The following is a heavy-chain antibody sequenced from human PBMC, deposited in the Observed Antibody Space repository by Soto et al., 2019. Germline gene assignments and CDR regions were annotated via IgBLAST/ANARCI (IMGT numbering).Heavy chain of an antibody. Sequence: AVGSLRLSCAASGFTFSSYSMNWVRQAPGKGLEWVSSISSSSSYIYYADSVKGRFTISRDNAKNSLYLQMNSLRAEDTAVYYCAREPPPAYYYDSSGYWGQGTLVTVSS. CDR3: AREPPPAYYYDSSGY. CDR2: ISSSSSYI. J-gene: IGHJ4*02. CDR1: GFTFSSYS. V-gene: IGHV3-21*01. D-gene: IGHD3-22*01.